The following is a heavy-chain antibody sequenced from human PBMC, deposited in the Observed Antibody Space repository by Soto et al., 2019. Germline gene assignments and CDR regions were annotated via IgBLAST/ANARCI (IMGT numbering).Heavy chain of an antibody. CDR3: AREKYDFWSGFQTPLGMDV. J-gene: IGHJ6*02. CDR1: GYTFTGYY. CDR2: INPNSGGT. Sequence: ASVKVSCKASGYTFTGYYMHWVRQAPGQGLEWMGWINPNSGGTNYAQKFQGWVTMTRDTSISTAYMELSRLRSDDTAVYYCAREKYDFWSGFQTPLGMDVWGQGTTVTVPS. V-gene: IGHV1-2*04. D-gene: IGHD3-3*01.